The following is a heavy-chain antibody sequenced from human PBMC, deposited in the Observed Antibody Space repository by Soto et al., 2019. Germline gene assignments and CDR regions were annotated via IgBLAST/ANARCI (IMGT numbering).Heavy chain of an antibody. CDR3: ARDPGSFVGELLKAPGLH. CDR2: ISSSSSYI. Sequence: GGSLRLSCAASGFTFSSYSMNWVRQAPGKGLEWVSSISSSSSYIYYADSVKGRFTISRDNAKNSLYLQMNSLRAEDTAVYYCARDPGSFVGELLKAPGLHWGQGTLVTVSS. V-gene: IGHV3-21*01. J-gene: IGHJ4*02. CDR1: GFTFSSYS. D-gene: IGHD3-10*01.